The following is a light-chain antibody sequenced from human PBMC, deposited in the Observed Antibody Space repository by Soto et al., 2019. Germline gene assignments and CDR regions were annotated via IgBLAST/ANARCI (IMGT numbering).Light chain of an antibody. CDR1: SSDVGGYNH. V-gene: IGLV2-14*01. CDR3: SSYTSSSTLV. CDR2: DVS. Sequence: QSVLTQPASVSGSPGQSITISCTGTSSDVGGYNHVSWYQQYPGKAPKVMIYDVSNRPSGVSNRFSGSKSGNTASLTISGLQAEDEADYYCSSYTSSSTLVFGGGTKVTVL. J-gene: IGLJ2*01.